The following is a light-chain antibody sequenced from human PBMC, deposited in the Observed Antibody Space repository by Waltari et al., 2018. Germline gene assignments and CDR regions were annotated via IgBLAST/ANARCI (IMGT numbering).Light chain of an antibody. J-gene: IGLJ3*02. CDR3: GTWDSSLSAL. CDR1: SSHIGNNY. CDR2: DNN. V-gene: IGLV1-51*01. Sequence: QSVLTQPPSVSAGPGQRVTITCSGSSSHIGNNYVSWYQQLPGTAPKLLIYDNNKRPSGIPDRFTGSKSGTSATLGITGLQTGDEADYYCGTWDSSLSALFGGGTKLTVL.